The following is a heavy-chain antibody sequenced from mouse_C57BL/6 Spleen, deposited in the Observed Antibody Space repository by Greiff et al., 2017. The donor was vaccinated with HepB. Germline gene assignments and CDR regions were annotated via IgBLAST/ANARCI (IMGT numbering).Heavy chain of an antibody. CDR2: ISSGSSTI. V-gene: IGHV5-17*01. CDR3: ARPLLDYGSSTFAY. CDR1: GFTFSDYG. D-gene: IGHD1-1*01. J-gene: IGHJ3*01. Sequence: EVKLVESGGGLVKPGGSLKLSCAASGFTFSDYGMHWVRQAPEKGLEWVAYISSGSSTIYYADTVKGRFTISRDNAKNTLFLQMTSLRSEDTAMYYCARPLLDYGSSTFAYWGQGTLVTVSA.